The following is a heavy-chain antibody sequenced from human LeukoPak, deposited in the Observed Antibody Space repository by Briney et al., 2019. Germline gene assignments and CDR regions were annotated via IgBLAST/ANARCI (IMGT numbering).Heavy chain of an antibody. D-gene: IGHD3-10*01. CDR2: ISYDGSNK. Sequence: GGSLRLSCAASGFTFSSYAMHWVRQAPGKGLEWVAVISYDGSNKYHADSVKGRFTISRDNSKNTLYLQMNSLRAEDTAVYYCARDETYYYGSGSYYGDYFDYWGQGTLVTVSS. CDR3: ARDETYYYGSGSYYGDYFDY. CDR1: GFTFSSYA. V-gene: IGHV3-30*04. J-gene: IGHJ4*02.